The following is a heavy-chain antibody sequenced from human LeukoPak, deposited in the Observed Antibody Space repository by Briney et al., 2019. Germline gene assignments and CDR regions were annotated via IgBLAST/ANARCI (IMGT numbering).Heavy chain of an antibody. CDR1: GGSISTFY. CDR2: IYHRGSA. D-gene: IGHD3-10*01. Sequence: SETLSLTCTVSGGSISTFYWTWIRQPPGKGLEWIGYIYHRGSATYNPSLKSRVAISLDTSKNQFSLKLSSVTAADTAVYYCARGGTYYTSGSYLGYWGQGTLVTVSS. CDR3: ARGGTYYTSGSYLGY. J-gene: IGHJ4*02. V-gene: IGHV4-59*01.